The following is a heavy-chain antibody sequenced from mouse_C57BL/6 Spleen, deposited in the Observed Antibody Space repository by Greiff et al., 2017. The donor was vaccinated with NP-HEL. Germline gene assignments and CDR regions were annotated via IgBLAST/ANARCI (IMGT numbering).Heavy chain of an antibody. V-gene: IGHV14-4*01. Sequence: EVQLQQSGAELVRPGASVKLSCTASGFNIKDDYMHWVKQRPEQGLEWIGWIDPENGDTEYASKFQGKATITADTSSNTAYLKLSSLTSEDTAVYYCTTGAYGYDVGGDYWGQGTTLTVSS. CDR3: TTGAYGYDVGGDY. J-gene: IGHJ2*01. D-gene: IGHD2-2*01. CDR1: GFNIKDDY. CDR2: IDPENGDT.